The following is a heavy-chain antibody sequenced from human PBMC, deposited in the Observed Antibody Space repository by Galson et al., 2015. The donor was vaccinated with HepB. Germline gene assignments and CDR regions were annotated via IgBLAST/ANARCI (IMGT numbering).Heavy chain of an antibody. CDR3: AREGGYYDSSGYYWNWFDP. D-gene: IGHD3-22*01. J-gene: IGHJ5*02. CDR2: IIPIFGTA. Sequence: SVKVSCKASGGTFSSYAISWVRQAPGQGLEWMGGIIPIFGTANYAQKFQGRVTITADESTSTAYMELSGLRSEDTAVYYCAREGGYYDSSGYYWNWFDPWGQGTLVTVSS. CDR1: GGTFSSYA. V-gene: IGHV1-69*13.